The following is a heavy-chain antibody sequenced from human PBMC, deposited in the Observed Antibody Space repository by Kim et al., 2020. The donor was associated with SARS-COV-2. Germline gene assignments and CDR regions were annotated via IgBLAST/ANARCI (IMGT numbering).Heavy chain of an antibody. J-gene: IGHJ4*02. CDR2: ITVSSTHI. D-gene: IGHD3-10*01. Sequence: GGSLSLACAASGFTFNTYTMGWVRQAPGKGLEWVSSITVSSTHIYYADSVKGRFTISRDNARNSVYLQMNSLRVDDTAVYYCARGWFGQVGDYWGQGTRVTVSS. CDR3: ARGWFGQVGDY. V-gene: IGHV3-21*01. CDR1: GFTFNTYT.